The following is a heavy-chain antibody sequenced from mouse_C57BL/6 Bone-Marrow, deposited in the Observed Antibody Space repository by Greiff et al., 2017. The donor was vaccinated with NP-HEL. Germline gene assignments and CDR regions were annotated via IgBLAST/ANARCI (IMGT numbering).Heavy chain of an antibody. CDR2: IHPNSGST. Sequence: QVQLQQPGAELVKPGASVKLSCKASGYTFTSYWMHWVTQRPGQGLEWIGMIHPNSGSTNYNEKFKSKATLTVDKSSSTAYMQLSSLTSEDSAVYYCPSGGTGYFDVWGTGTTVTVSS. CDR1: GYTFTSYW. D-gene: IGHD3-3*01. V-gene: IGHV1-64*01. CDR3: PSGGTGYFDV. J-gene: IGHJ1*03.